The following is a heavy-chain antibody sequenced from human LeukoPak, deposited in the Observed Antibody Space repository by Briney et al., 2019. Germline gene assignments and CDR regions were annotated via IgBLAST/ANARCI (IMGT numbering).Heavy chain of an antibody. V-gene: IGHV4-61*02. D-gene: IGHD2/OR15-2a*01. Sequence: SQTLSLTCTVSGGSISSGSYYWSWIRQPAGKGLEWIGRIYTSGSTNYNPSLKSRVTMSVDTSKNQFSLKLSSVTAADTAVYYCAREGGFRAFDIWGQGTMVTVSS. CDR3: AREGGFRAFDI. J-gene: IGHJ3*02. CDR1: GGSISSGSYY. CDR2: IYTSGST.